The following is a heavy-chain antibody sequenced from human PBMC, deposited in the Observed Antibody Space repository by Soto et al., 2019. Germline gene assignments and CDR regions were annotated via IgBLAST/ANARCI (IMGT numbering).Heavy chain of an antibody. CDR3: ATPGYYDSSGYYALFDY. V-gene: IGHV4-39*01. Sequence: SETLSLTCTVSGGSISSSSYYWGWIRQPPGKGLEWIGSIYYSGSTYYNPSLKSRVTISVDTSKNQFSLKLGSVTAADTAVYYCATPGYYDSSGYYALFDYWGQGTLVTVSS. CDR1: GGSISSSSYY. D-gene: IGHD3-22*01. J-gene: IGHJ4*02. CDR2: IYYSGST.